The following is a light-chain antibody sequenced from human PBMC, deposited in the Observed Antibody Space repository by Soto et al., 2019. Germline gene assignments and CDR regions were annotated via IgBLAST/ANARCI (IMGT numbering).Light chain of an antibody. CDR3: SSYAGSNNFGVV. CDR2: EVS. CDR1: SGDIGGFSY. J-gene: IGLJ2*01. V-gene: IGLV2-8*01. Sequence: QSALTQPPSASGSPGRSVTISCTGTSGDIGGFSYVSWYQHHPGNAPQLIIYEVSNRPSGVPDRFSGSKSGNRASLTVYGLQAEDESDYYCSSYAGSNNFGVVFGGGTELTVL.